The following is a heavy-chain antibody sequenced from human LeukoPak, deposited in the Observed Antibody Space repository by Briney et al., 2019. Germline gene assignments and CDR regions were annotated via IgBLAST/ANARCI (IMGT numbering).Heavy chain of an antibody. J-gene: IGHJ4*02. CDR3: AKELKSGGWPFHY. CDR2: ISGSGDST. D-gene: IGHD6-19*01. V-gene: IGHV3-23*01. CDR1: GFTFSSYA. Sequence: GGSLRLSCSASGFTFSSYAMSWVRQAPGKGLEWVSTISGSGDSTYYADSVKGRFSISRDNSRNTLFLQMNSLRADDTALYYCAKELKSGGWPFHYWGQGALVTVSS.